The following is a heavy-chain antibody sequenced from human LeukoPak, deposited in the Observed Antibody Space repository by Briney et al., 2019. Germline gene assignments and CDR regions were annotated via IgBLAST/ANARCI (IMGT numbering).Heavy chain of an antibody. CDR1: GGSISSYY. V-gene: IGHV4-59*01. CDR2: IYYSGST. CDR3: ARETYYYDSSAGAWFDP. D-gene: IGHD3-22*01. J-gene: IGHJ5*02. Sequence: SETLSLTCTVSGGSISSYYWSWIRQPPGKGLEWIGYIYYSGSTNYSPSLKSRVTISVDTSKNQFSLKLSSVTAADTAVYYCARETYYYDSSAGAWFDPWGQGTLVTVSS.